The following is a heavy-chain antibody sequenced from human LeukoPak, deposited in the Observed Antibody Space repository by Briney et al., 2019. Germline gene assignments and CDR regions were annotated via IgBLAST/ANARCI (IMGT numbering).Heavy chain of an antibody. CDR3: ASRRTAYCDGDCPEGY. CDR2: ISPSGGST. J-gene: IGHJ4*02. D-gene: IGHD2-21*02. V-gene: IGHV1-46*01. Sequence: GASVKVSCKAFGYTFTSNYMHWVRQAPGQGPEWMGVISPSGGSTTYAQKFQGRVTLTRDMSTSTDYLELSSLRSEDTAVYYCASRRTAYCDGDCPEGYWGQGTLVTVSS. CDR1: GYTFTSNY.